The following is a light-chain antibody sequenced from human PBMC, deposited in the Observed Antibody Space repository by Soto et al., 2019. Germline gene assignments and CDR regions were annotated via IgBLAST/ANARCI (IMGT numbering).Light chain of an antibody. J-gene: IGKJ2*01. V-gene: IGKV1-39*01. CDR2: AAS. CDR3: QQSYSPPPIT. CDR1: QSISSY. Sequence: DIPMTQSPSSLSASVGDRVTITGRASQSISSYLNWYQQKPGKAPKLLIYAASSLQSRVPSRFSGHGSGTDFTLTISRLQPEDFSTFYCQQSYSPPPITVGQGTKQEIK.